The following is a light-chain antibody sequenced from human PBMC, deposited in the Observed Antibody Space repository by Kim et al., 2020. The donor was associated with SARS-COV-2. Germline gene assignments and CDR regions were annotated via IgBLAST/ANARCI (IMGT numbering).Light chain of an antibody. Sequence: EIVLTQSPGTLSLSPGERATLPCRASQSLNNNYLAWYQQNPGQAPRLLIYGASTRSTGIPDRFSGSGSGADFTLTISRLEPEDFALYYCQQYGRSPSTFGQGTKLEI. CDR1: QSLNNNY. J-gene: IGKJ2*01. V-gene: IGKV3-20*01. CDR2: GAS. CDR3: QQYGRSPST.